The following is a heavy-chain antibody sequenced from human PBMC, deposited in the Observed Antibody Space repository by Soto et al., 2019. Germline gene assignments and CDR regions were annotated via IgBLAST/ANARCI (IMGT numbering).Heavy chain of an antibody. Sequence: GASVKVSCKASGYSFTGHYMHWVRQVSGKRXEYLGWLKSDNGGAYYAPKFQGRATFTRDTSTTTAYMELSGLRSDDTAVYFCARDLCPLGSGSPCPTYGLDVWGQGTTVTVSS. CDR3: ARDLCPLGSGSPCPTYGLDV. CDR1: GYSFTGHY. CDR2: LKSDNGGA. D-gene: IGHD3-10*01. V-gene: IGHV1-2*02. J-gene: IGHJ6*02.